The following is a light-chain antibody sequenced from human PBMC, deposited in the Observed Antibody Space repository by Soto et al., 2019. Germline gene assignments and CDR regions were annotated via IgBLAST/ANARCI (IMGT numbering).Light chain of an antibody. CDR2: GAF. V-gene: IGKV3-15*01. CDR3: QQSNNWPQIN. Sequence: EIVMTQSPATLSVSPGERATLSCRASQSVKINLAWYQQKPGQAPRLLIYGAFTRATGIPARFSGSGSGTAFTLTISNPPSADFAVYYGQQSNNWPQINFGQVTRVESK. CDR1: QSVKIN. J-gene: IGKJ5*01.